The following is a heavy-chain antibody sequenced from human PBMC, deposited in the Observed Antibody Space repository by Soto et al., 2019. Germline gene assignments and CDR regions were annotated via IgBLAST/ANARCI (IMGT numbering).Heavy chain of an antibody. D-gene: IGHD6-6*01. V-gene: IGHV3-30*18. CDR3: AKDVEALARVGGMDV. Sequence: GGSLRLSCAASGFTFSSYGMHWVRQAPGKGLEWVAVISYDGSNKYYADSVKGRFTISRDNSKNTLYLQMNSLRAEDTAAYYCAKDVEALARVGGMDVWGQGTTVTVS. J-gene: IGHJ6*02. CDR2: ISYDGSNK. CDR1: GFTFSSYG.